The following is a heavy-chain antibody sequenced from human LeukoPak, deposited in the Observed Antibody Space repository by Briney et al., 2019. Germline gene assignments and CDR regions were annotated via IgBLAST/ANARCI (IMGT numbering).Heavy chain of an antibody. CDR1: GFTFSNYA. CDR2: ITGSGGST. Sequence: PGASLRLSCAAFGFTFSNYAMSWVRQAPGKGLEWVSAITGSGGSTYYANSVKGRFTISRDNSKNTLYPQMNSLRGEDTAIYSCAKWGDYDVFTGYYDADYWGQGTLVTVSS. J-gene: IGHJ4*02. D-gene: IGHD3-9*01. CDR3: AKWGDYDVFTGYYDADY. V-gene: IGHV3-23*01.